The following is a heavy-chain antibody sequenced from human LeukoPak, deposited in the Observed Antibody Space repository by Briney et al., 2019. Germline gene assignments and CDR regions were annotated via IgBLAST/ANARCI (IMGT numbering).Heavy chain of an antibody. CDR3: AKVGATLISYYYYYMDV. D-gene: IGHD1-26*01. V-gene: IGHV3-30*02. Sequence: PGGSLRLSCAASGFIFSSYGMHWVRQAPGKGLEWVAFIRYDGSNKYYADSVKGRFTISRDNSKNTLYLQMNRLRGEDTAVYYCAKVGATLISYYYYYMDVWGKGTTVTISS. CDR2: IRYDGSNK. CDR1: GFIFSSYG. J-gene: IGHJ6*03.